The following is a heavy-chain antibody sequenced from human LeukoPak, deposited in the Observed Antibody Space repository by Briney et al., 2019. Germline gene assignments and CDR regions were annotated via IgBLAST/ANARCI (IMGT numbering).Heavy chain of an antibody. D-gene: IGHD2-2*01. CDR1: GFTLSSYA. J-gene: IGHJ3*02. Sequence: PGGSLRLSCAASGFTLSSYAMHWVRQAPGKGLEYVSAISSNGGSTYYANSVKGRFTISRDNSKNTLYLQMGSLRAEDMAVYYCARVIGPAVSFDAFDIWGQGTMVTVSS. V-gene: IGHV3-64*01. CDR2: ISSNGGST. CDR3: ARVIGPAVSFDAFDI.